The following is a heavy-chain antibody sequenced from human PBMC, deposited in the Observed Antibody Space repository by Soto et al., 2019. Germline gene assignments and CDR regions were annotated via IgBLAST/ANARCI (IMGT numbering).Heavy chain of an antibody. V-gene: IGHV3-21*01. Sequence: GGSLRLSCTASGFPFSSFSMNWVRQVPGKGLEWVSSISGTSRHIYYADSVSGRFTVSRDNAKSSLYLEMSSLRADDTAVYYCARDPSDLWEPYQYLHSWGQGTLVTVSS. J-gene: IGHJ4*02. CDR1: GFPFSSFS. CDR3: ARDPSDLWEPYQYLHS. D-gene: IGHD1-26*01. CDR2: ISGTSRHI.